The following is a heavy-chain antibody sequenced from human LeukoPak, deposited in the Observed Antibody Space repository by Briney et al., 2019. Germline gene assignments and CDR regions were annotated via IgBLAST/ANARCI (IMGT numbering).Heavy chain of an antibody. V-gene: IGHV4-30-2*01. D-gene: IGHD3-22*01. CDR3: ARESRRGYYYDSSGYFPGE. J-gene: IGHJ4*02. Sequence: SETLSLTCAVSGGSISSGGYSWSWIRQPPGKGLEWIGYIYHNGNTYYSPSLKSRVTISVDRSKNQLSLKLSPVTAADTAVYYCARESRRGYYYDSSGYFPGEWGQGTLVTVSS. CDR2: IYHNGNT. CDR1: GGSISSGGYS.